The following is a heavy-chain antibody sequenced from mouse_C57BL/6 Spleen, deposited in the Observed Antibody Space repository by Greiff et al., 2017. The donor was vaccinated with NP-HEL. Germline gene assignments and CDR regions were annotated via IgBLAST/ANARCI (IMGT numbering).Heavy chain of an antibody. CDR1: GYTFTDYY. J-gene: IGHJ1*03. CDR2: INPNNGGT. CDR3: ARGGYGNYVGWYFDV. V-gene: IGHV1-26*01. D-gene: IGHD2-1*01. Sequence: VQLQQSGPELVKPGASVKISCKASGYTFTDYYMNWVKQSHGKSLEWIGDINPNNGGTSYNQKFKGKATLTVDKSSSTACMELRSLTSEDSAVYYCARGGYGNYVGWYFDVWGTGTTVTVSS.